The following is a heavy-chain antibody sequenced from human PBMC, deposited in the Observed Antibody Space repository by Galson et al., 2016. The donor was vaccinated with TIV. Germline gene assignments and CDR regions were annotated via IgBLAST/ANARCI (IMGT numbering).Heavy chain of an antibody. CDR2: FSSSGRST. CDR3: AKFSGAYPGNCFFDE. J-gene: IGHJ4*02. Sequence: SLRLSCAASGFAVSTFAMAWVRQAPGKGLEWVSTFSSSGRSTYYADSVMGRFTISRDNSKNTLYLEMNGLRAEDTAVYYCAKFSGAYPGNCFFDEWGPATLGTVSS. CDR1: GFAVSTFA. V-gene: IGHV3-23*01. D-gene: IGHD1-26*01.